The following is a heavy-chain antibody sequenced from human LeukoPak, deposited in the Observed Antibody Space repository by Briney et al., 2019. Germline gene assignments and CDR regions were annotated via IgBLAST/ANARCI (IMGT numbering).Heavy chain of an antibody. J-gene: IGHJ4*02. CDR2: ISGSGRRR. V-gene: IGHV3-48*03. D-gene: IGHD6-13*01. Sequence: GGSLILSCKASGFTFSSYEMTWVRQAPGKGLEWISYISGSGRRRTYADSVKGRFTISRDNAKNSLYLQMNSLRAEDTAVYYCARAGPSSSWHQFDYWGQGTLVTVSS. CDR3: ARAGPSSSWHQFDY. CDR1: GFTFSSYE.